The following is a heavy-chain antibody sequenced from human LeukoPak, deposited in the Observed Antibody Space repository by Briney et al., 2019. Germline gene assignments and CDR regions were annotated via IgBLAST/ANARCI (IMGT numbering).Heavy chain of an antibody. CDR1: GFTFSRHA. J-gene: IGHJ4*02. V-gene: IGHV3-30*18. Sequence: PGGSLRLSCAPSGFTFSRHAMHWVRQAPGKGLEWVAIISNDGSRKYYAHSVEGRFTISRDNSKNTLYLQMDSLRAEDTAVYYCAKDGGSTVTTGFDYWGQGTLVAVSS. D-gene: IGHD4-17*01. CDR2: ISNDGSRK. CDR3: AKDGGSTVTTGFDY.